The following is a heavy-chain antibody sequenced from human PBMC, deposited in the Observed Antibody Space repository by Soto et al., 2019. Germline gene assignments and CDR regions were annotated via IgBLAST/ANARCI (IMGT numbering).Heavy chain of an antibody. V-gene: IGHV5-51*01. CDR3: ARHPRGYSYGGTSYYYYGMDV. CDR2: IYPGDSDT. D-gene: IGHD5-18*01. Sequence: GESLKISCKGSGYSFTSYWIGWVRQMPGKGLEWMGIIYPGDSDTRYSPSFQGQVTISADKSISSAYLQWSSLKASDTAMYYCARHPRGYSYGGTSYYYYGMDVWGQGTTVTVSS. J-gene: IGHJ6*02. CDR1: GYSFTSYW.